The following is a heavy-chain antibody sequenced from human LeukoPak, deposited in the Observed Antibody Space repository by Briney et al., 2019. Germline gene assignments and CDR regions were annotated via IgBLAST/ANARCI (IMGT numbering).Heavy chain of an antibody. D-gene: IGHD3-9*01. CDR1: RYTFTGYY. CDR3: ARGVRVRDYDFLTSHYFASGNFDY. CDR2: NNPNSGGT. Sequence: ASVKVSCKASRYTFTGYYMDWVRQAPGQGLEWMGWNNPNSGGTNYAQKFQGRVTMTRDTSISTAYMELSRLRSDDTAVYYCARGVRVRDYDFLTSHYFASGNFDYWGQGTLVTVSS. J-gene: IGHJ4*02. V-gene: IGHV1-2*02.